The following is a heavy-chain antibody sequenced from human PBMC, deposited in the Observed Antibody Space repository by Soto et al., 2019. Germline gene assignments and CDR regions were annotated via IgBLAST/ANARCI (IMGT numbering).Heavy chain of an antibody. CDR2: IIPIFGTA. Sequence: GALVKVSCKASGGTFSSYAISWVRQAPGQGLEWMGGIIPIFGTANYAQKFQGRVTITADESTSTAYMELSSLRSEDTAVYCCARGYVGYSSGHTVNWFDPWGQGTLVTVSS. J-gene: IGHJ5*02. CDR3: ARGYVGYSSGHTVNWFDP. V-gene: IGHV1-69*13. CDR1: GGTFSSYA. D-gene: IGHD6-19*01.